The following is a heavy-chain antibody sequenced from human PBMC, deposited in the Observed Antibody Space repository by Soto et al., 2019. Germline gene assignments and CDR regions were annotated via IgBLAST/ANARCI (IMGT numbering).Heavy chain of an antibody. CDR2: ISGSGGST. Sequence: PGGSLRLSCAASGFTFSSYAMSWVRQAPGKGLEWVSAISGSGGSTYYADSVKGRFTISRDNSKNTLYLQMNSLRAEDTAVYYCAKDLKGNTAMVSFPPPPPWGQGTTVTVSS. CDR3: AKDLKGNTAMVSFPPPPP. D-gene: IGHD5-18*01. J-gene: IGHJ6*02. V-gene: IGHV3-23*01. CDR1: GFTFSSYA.